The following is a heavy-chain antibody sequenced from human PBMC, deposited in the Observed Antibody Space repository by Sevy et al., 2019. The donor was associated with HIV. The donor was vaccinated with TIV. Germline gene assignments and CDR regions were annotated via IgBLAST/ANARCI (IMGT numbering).Heavy chain of an antibody. J-gene: IGHJ4*02. CDR2: VKEDGSEE. Sequence: GSLRLSCAASGITFSRYWMSWVRQAPGKGLEWVAYVKEDGSEENYVDSVRGRITISRDNAKNSLYLQMNSLRAEDTAVYYCARSSNGALDYWGQGTLVTVSS. D-gene: IGHD2-2*01. V-gene: IGHV3-7*01. CDR3: ARSSNGALDY. CDR1: GITFSRYW.